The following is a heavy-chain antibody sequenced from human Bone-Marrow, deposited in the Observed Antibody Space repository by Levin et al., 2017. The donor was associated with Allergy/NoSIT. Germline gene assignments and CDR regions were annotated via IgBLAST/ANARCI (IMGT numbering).Heavy chain of an antibody. Sequence: ASVKVSCKASGYMFTSYGISWVRQAPGQGLEWMGWITTYNGNTTYAQNLQGRVTMTTDTSTSTAYMELRSLRSDDTAVYYCARGNYDVWSGYIYYYYYYMDVWGKGTTVTVSS. CDR3: ARGNYDVWSGYIYYYYYYMDV. CDR2: ITTYNGNT. D-gene: IGHD3-3*01. J-gene: IGHJ6*03. V-gene: IGHV1-18*01. CDR1: GYMFTSYG.